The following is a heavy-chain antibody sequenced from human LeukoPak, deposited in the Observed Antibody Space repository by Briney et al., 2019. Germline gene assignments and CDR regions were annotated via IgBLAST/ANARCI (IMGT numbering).Heavy chain of an antibody. D-gene: IGHD3-16*01. CDR2: FSASGANT. Sequence: PGGSLRLSCAASGLTFSSYAMSWVRQAPGKGLEWVSVFSASGANTYYADSVRGRFTISRDNSKNTLYLHMNGLRAEDTAFYYCARSPMSTLKSFDSSGQGTLVTVSS. V-gene: IGHV3-23*01. J-gene: IGHJ4*02. CDR1: GLTFSSYA. CDR3: ARSPMSTLKSFDS.